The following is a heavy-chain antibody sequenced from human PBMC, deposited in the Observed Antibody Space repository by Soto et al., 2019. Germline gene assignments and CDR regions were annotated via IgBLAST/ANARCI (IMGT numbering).Heavy chain of an antibody. CDR2: IYYSGST. CDR3: ARDFPNSGYDY. D-gene: IGHD5-12*01. J-gene: IGHJ4*02. CDR1: GGSISSGDYY. V-gene: IGHV4-30-4*01. Sequence: SETLSLTCTVSGGSISSGDYYWSWIRQPPGKGLEWIGYIYYSGSTYYNPSLKSRVTISVDTSKNQFSLKLSSVTAADTAVYYCARDFPNSGYDYWGQGTLVTVSS.